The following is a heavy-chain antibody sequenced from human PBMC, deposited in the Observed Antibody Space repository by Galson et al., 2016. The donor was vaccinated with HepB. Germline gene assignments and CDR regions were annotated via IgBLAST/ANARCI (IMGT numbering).Heavy chain of an antibody. CDR2: ISGSGGST. V-gene: IGHV3-23*01. Sequence: SLRLSCAASGFTFSTNAMSWVRQAPGKGLEWVSGISGSGGSTYYADSVKGRFTISRDNSKNTLYLQMNSLRAEDTAVYYCAKDEMATVRLGFDYWGQGTLVTVSS. CDR1: GFTFSTNA. D-gene: IGHD5-24*01. J-gene: IGHJ4*02. CDR3: AKDEMATVRLGFDY.